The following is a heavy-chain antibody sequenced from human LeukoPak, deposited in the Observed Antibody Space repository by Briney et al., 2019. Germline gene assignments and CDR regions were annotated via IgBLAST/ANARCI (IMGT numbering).Heavy chain of an antibody. CDR3: ASYDSSGYYYGDLDY. D-gene: IGHD3-22*01. J-gene: IGHJ4*02. CDR2: ISSSSSYI. CDR1: GFTFSSYS. V-gene: IGHV3-21*01. Sequence: GGSLRLSCAASGFTFSSYSMNWVRRAPGKGLEWVSSISSSSSYIYYADSVKGRFTISRDNAKNSLYLQMNSLRAEDTAVYYCASYDSSGYYYGDLDYWGQGTLVTVSS.